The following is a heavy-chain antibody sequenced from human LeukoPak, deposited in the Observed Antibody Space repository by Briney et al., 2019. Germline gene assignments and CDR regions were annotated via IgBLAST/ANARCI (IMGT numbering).Heavy chain of an antibody. CDR1: GYTFDDYA. V-gene: IGHV3-43*02. Sequence: GGSLRLSCAASGYTFDDYAMHWVGHAPGKGLEGVSLITADGSLTYYTDSVKGRFTLSRDNGKNSLYLQMNTLRTEDTAFYYCARDMENYSNYFDYWGQGTLVTVSS. CDR3: ARDMENYSNYFDY. J-gene: IGHJ4*02. D-gene: IGHD4-11*01. CDR2: ITADGSLT.